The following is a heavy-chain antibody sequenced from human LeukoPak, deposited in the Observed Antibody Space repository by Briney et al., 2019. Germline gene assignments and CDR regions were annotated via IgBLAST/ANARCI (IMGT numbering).Heavy chain of an antibody. CDR3: ARTTTLPYYYYYYMDV. J-gene: IGHJ6*03. CDR1: GGSFSGYY. CDR2: INHSGST. D-gene: IGHD1-1*01. V-gene: IGHV4-34*01. Sequence: SETLSLTCAVYGGSFSGYYWSWIRQPPGKGQEWIGEINHSGSTHYNPSLKSRVTISVGTSKNQFSLKLSSVTAADTAVYYCARTTTLPYYYYYYMDVWGKGTTVTVSS.